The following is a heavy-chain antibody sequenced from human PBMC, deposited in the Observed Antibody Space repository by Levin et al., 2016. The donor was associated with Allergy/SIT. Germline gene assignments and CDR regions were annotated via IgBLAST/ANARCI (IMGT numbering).Heavy chain of an antibody. V-gene: IGHV3-7*02. CDR2: IKQDGSEK. J-gene: IGHJ6*02. CDR1: GFTFSSYW. CDR3: ARAYYDSSGYYYYGMDV. D-gene: IGHD3-22*01. Sequence: GESLKISCAASGFTFSSYWMSWVRQAPGKGLEWVANIKQDGSEKYYVDSVKGRFTISRDNAKNSLYLQMNSLRAEDTAVYYCARAYYDSSGYYYYGMDVWGQGTTVTVSS.